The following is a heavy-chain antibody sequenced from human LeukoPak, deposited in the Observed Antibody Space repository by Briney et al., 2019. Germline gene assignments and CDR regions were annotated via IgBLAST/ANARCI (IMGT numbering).Heavy chain of an antibody. CDR3: ARRGGSYFFYYGMGV. Sequence: ASVKVSCKASGYTFTSYDINWVRQATGQGLEWMGWMNPNSDNTGYAQKFQGRDTMTRNTSISTAYMELSSLRSEDTAVYYCARRGGSYFFYYGMGVWGQGTTVTVSS. CDR1: GYTFTSYD. CDR2: MNPNSDNT. D-gene: IGHD1-26*01. V-gene: IGHV1-8*01. J-gene: IGHJ6*02.